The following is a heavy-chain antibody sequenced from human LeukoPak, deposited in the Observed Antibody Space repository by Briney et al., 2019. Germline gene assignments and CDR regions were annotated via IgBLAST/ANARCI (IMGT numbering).Heavy chain of an antibody. CDR2: IYSGGST. D-gene: IGHD6-13*01. Sequence: GGSLRLSCAASGFTVNSNYMSWVRQAPGKGLEWVSVIYSGGSTYYADSVKGRFTISRDNSKNTLYLQMNSLRAEDTAVYYCAREGRIAAAGTGHWGQGTLVTVSS. V-gene: IGHV3-66*01. J-gene: IGHJ4*02. CDR1: GFTVNSNY. CDR3: AREGRIAAAGTGH.